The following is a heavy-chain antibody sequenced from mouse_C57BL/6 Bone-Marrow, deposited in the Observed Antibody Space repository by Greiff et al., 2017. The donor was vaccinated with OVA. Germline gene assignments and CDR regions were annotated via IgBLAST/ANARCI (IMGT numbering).Heavy chain of an antibody. D-gene: IGHD2-2*01. CDR1: GFTFNTYA. CDR3: VRDGYEGYWYFDV. V-gene: IGHV10-3*01. Sequence: EVMLVESGGGLVQPKGSLKLSCAASGFTFNTYAMHWVRQAPGTGLEWVARIRRKSSNYATYYADSVKDRFTISRDDSQSMLYLQLNNLKTEDTAMYYCVRDGYEGYWYFDVWGTGTTVTVSS. CDR2: IRRKSSNYAT. J-gene: IGHJ1*03.